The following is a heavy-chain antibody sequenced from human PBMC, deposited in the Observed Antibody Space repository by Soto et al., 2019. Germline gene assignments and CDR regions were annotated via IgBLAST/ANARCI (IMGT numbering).Heavy chain of an antibody. J-gene: IGHJ3*02. D-gene: IGHD7-27*01. Sequence: SETLSLTCTVSGGSINSYYWSWIRQPPGKGLEWIGYIYHSGSSNYNPSLKSRVTILLDTSKNQLSLKLSSVTAADTAVYYCARHVNPWAQGAFDIWGQGTMVTVSS. CDR1: GGSINSYY. V-gene: IGHV4-59*08. CDR2: IYHSGSS. CDR3: ARHVNPWAQGAFDI.